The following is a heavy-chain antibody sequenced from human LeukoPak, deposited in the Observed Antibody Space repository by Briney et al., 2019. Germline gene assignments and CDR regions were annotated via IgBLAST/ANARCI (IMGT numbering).Heavy chain of an antibody. Sequence: GESLRISCKGSGYSFTSYWISWVRQMPGKGLEWMGRIDPSDSYTNYSPSFQGHVTISSDKSITTAYLQWSSLKVSDTAIYYCAREFYSGPFDYWGQGTLVTVSS. J-gene: IGHJ4*02. CDR1: GYSFTSYW. V-gene: IGHV5-10-1*01. CDR3: AREFYSGPFDY. CDR2: IDPSDSYT. D-gene: IGHD2-21*01.